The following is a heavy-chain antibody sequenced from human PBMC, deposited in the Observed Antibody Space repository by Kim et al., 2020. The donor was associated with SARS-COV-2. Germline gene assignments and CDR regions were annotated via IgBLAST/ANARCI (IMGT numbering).Heavy chain of an antibody. V-gene: IGHV4-59*01. CDR3: AGSSVTYTYFDS. Sequence: NYHPALKSRVTISVDTSKNQFSLKLNSVTAADTAVYYCAGSSVTYTYFDSWGQGTLVTVSS. D-gene: IGHD4-17*01. J-gene: IGHJ4*02.